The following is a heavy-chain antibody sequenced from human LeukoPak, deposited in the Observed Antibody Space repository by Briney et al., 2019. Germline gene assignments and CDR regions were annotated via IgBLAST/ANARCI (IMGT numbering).Heavy chain of an antibody. CDR2: IDQNGSEK. Sequence: SGGSLRLSCAASGFTFSRHWMTWVRQAPGEGLEWVANIDQNGSEKLYVDSVKGRFTISRDNAKNSLYLQMNSLRVEDTALYYCARDQGAAGDYWGQGTLVTVSS. V-gene: IGHV3-7*01. J-gene: IGHJ4*02. D-gene: IGHD6-13*01. CDR3: ARDQGAAGDY. CDR1: GFTFSRHW.